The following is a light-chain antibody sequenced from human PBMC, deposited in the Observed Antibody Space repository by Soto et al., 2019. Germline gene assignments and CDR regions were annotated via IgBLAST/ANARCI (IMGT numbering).Light chain of an antibody. CDR1: QSVSSSH. J-gene: IGKJ5*01. V-gene: IGKV3D-20*02. CDR2: GAS. CDR3: QQRSNWPPIT. Sequence: EIVLTQSPGTLSLSPGERVTLSCRASQSVSSSHLAWYQQKPGQAPRLLIYGASSRATGIPGRFSGSGSGTDFTLTISSLEPEDFAVYYCQQRSNWPPITFGQGTRLEIK.